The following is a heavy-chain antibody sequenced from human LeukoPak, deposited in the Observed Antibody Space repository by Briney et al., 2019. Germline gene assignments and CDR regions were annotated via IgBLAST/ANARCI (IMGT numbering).Heavy chain of an antibody. V-gene: IGHV3-7*01. Sequence: GGSLRLSCAASGFTFSSYWMSWVRQAPGKGLEWVANIKQDGSEKCYVDSVKGRFTISRDNAKNSLYLQMNSLRAEDTGVYYCARLGQRWLQLGYFDYWGQGTLVTVSS. J-gene: IGHJ4*02. CDR2: IKQDGSEK. CDR3: ARLGQRWLQLGYFDY. CDR1: GFTFSSYW. D-gene: IGHD5-24*01.